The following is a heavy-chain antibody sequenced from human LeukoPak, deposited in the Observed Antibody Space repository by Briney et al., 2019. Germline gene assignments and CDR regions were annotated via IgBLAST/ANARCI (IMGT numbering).Heavy chain of an antibody. D-gene: IGHD3-22*01. CDR2: ISWDGGST. Sequence: GGSLRLSCAASGFTFDDYTMHWVSQAPGKGLEWVSLISWDGGSTYYADSVKGRLTISRDNSKNSLYLQMNSLRTEDTALYYCAKAKNPYYYDSSGYYSLDYWGQGTLVTVSS. J-gene: IGHJ4*02. CDR3: AKAKNPYYYDSSGYYSLDY. CDR1: GFTFDDYT. V-gene: IGHV3-43*01.